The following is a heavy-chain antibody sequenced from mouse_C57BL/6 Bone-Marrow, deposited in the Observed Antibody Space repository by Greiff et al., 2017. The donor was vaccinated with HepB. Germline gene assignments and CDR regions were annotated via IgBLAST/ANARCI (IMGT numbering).Heavy chain of an antibody. V-gene: IGHV1-59*01. CDR1: GYTFTSFW. CDR3: ARDDGYYDYFDY. CDR2: IDPSDSYT. Sequence: QVQLQQPGAELVRPGTSVKLSCKASGYTFTSFWMHWVKQRPGQGLEWIGVIDPSDSYTNYNQKFKGKATLTVDTSSSTAYMQLSSLTSEDSAVYYCARDDGYYDYFDYWGQGTTLTVSS. D-gene: IGHD2-3*01. J-gene: IGHJ2*01.